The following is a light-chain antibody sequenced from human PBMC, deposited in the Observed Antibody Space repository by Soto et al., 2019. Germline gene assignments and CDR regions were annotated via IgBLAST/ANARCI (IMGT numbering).Light chain of an antibody. J-gene: IGKJ2*01. CDR1: QSIRRN. CDR3: QQYNNWPPYT. Sequence: EVVMTQSPGTLSVSPGERATLSCRASQSIRRNLAWYQQKPGRAPRLLIYGVSTRATGIPARFSGSGSETDFTLTISSLQSEDFAGYYCQQYNNWPPYTFGQGTKLEF. V-gene: IGKV3-15*01. CDR2: GVS.